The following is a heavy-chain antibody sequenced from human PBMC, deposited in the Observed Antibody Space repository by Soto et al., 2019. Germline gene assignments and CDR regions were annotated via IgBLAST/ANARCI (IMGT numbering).Heavy chain of an antibody. CDR2: IYYSGST. D-gene: IGHD6-13*01. Sequence: SETLSLTCTVSGGSISSSSYYWGWIRQPPGKGLEWIGSIYYSGSTYYNPSLKSRVTISVDTSKNQFSLKLSSVTAADTAVYYCARHFDSSSWPLQGYYYYYGMDVWGQGTTVTVSS. J-gene: IGHJ6*02. CDR1: GGSISSSSYY. V-gene: IGHV4-39*01. CDR3: ARHFDSSSWPLQGYYYYYGMDV.